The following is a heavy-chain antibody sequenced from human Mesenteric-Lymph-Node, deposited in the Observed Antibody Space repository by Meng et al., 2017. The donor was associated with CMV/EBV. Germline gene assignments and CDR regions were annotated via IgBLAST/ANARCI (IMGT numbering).Heavy chain of an antibody. J-gene: IGHJ6*02. CDR2: IYSAGNI. D-gene: IGHD3-9*01. CDR3: AREGLRLARYFYGMDV. CDR1: GFSVSSYY. V-gene: IGHV3-53*01. Sequence: GGSLRLSCAASGFSVSSYYMSWVRQAPGKGLEWVSIIYSAGNIYYADSVRGRFTISRDNSKNTLYLQMNSLRDEDSAVYYCAREGLRLARYFYGMDVWGQGTTVTVSS.